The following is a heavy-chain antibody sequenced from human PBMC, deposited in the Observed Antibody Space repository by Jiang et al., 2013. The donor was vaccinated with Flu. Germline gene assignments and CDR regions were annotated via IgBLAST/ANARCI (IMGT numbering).Heavy chain of an antibody. CDR2: INHSGST. CDR3: ARRSHRGPPKPYCSGGSCYSHWFDP. V-gene: IGHV4-34*01. J-gene: IGHJ5*02. Sequence: TLSLTCAVYGGSFSGYYWSWIRQPPGKGLEWIGEINHSGSTNYNPSLKSRVTISVDTSKNQFSLKLSSVTAADTAVYYCARRSHRGPPKPYCSGGSCYSHWFDPWGQGTLVTVSS. D-gene: IGHD2-15*01. CDR1: GGSFSGYY.